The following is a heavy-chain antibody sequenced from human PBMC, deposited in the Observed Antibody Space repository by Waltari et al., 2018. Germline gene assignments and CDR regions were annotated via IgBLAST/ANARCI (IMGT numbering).Heavy chain of an antibody. Sequence: QVQLQESGPGLLKPSETLSLTCNVSGYPISSGYYWGWIRQSPGKGLEWIGSVYHNGNTYYKPSLKGRVTISLDTSKNKFSLELSSVTAADTAVYYCARGALTLYYCDYWGQGTLVTVSS. J-gene: IGHJ4*02. CDR3: ARGALTLYYCDY. D-gene: IGHD3-9*01. V-gene: IGHV4-38-2*02. CDR2: VYHNGNT. CDR1: GYPISSGYY.